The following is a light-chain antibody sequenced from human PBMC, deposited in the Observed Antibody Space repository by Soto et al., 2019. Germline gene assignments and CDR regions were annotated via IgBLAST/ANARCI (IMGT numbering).Light chain of an antibody. CDR3: CSYAGSSTWV. Sequence: QSALTQPASVSGSPGQSITISCTGTSSDVGSYNLVSWYQQRPGKDPKLMIYEVSKRPSGVSNRCSGSKSGNTASLTISGLQAEDEADYSCCSYAGSSTWVFGGGTKLTVL. CDR1: SSDVGSYNL. CDR2: EVS. V-gene: IGLV2-23*02. J-gene: IGLJ3*02.